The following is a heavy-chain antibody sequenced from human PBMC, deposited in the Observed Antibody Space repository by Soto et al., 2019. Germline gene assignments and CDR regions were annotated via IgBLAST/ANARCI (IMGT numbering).Heavy chain of an antibody. CDR2: IYYSGST. D-gene: IGHD6-19*01. CDR3: ARAVVSSGWYVGWFDP. CDR1: GGSVSSGSYY. Sequence: SETLSLTCTVSGGSVSSGSYYWSWIRQPPGKGMEWIGYIYYSGSTNYNPSLKSRVTISVDTSKNKISLKLSSVTAADTVVYYCARAVVSSGWYVGWFDPWGQGTLVTVSS. J-gene: IGHJ5*02. V-gene: IGHV4-61*01.